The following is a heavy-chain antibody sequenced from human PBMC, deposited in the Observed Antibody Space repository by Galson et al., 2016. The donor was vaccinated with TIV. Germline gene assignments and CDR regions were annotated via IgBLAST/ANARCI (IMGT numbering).Heavy chain of an antibody. Sequence: ETLSLTCSVSGGSITSFYWSWIRQPPGKGLEWIGYIYFDGSTIYNPSLKGRVTVSVDTARNEFSPTLRSVTAADTAVYYCAREGSGDCDWGRAAFDNWGQGTLVTVSS. CDR3: AREGSGDCDWGRAAFDN. CDR1: GGSITSFY. J-gene: IGHJ4*02. D-gene: IGHD2-21*02. V-gene: IGHV4-59*01. CDR2: IYFDGST.